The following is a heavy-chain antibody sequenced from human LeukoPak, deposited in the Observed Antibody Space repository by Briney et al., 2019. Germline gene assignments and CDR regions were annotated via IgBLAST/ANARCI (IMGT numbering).Heavy chain of an antibody. CDR2: IKQVGSQE. CDR3: ARDETYSSSWWVEPGYNWFDP. V-gene: IGHV3-7*01. D-gene: IGHD6-13*01. J-gene: IGHJ5*02. Sequence: PGGSLRLSCVVSEFSASNYWMSWVRQAPGKGLEWVPNIKQVGSQENYVDSVKGRFTISRDNAKNSLYLQMNSLRAEDTAVYYCARDETYSSSWWVEPGYNWFDPWGQGTLVTVSS. CDR1: EFSASNYW.